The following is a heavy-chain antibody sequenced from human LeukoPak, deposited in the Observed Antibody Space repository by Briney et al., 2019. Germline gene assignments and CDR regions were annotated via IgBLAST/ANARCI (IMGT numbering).Heavy chain of an antibody. J-gene: IGHJ4*02. V-gene: IGHV3-33*06. CDR2: IWYDGTDE. CDR1: GFTFSSYG. CDR3: AKDTTTTRRGFDY. Sequence: GGSLRLSCAAPGFTFSSYGMHWVRQAPGKGLEWVAVIWYDGTDEYYADSVKGRFTVSRDNSKKTLYLQMNSLRAEDTAVYYCAKDTTTTRRGFDYWGQGTLATVSS. D-gene: IGHD3-10*01.